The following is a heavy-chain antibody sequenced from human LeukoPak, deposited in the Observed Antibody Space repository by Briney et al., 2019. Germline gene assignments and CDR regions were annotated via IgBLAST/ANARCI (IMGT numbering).Heavy chain of an antibody. V-gene: IGHV4-4*09. CDR3: ARHFGLGFDY. J-gene: IGHJ4*02. D-gene: IGHD3-16*01. CDR1: VGSLSSYY. Sequence: PSETLSLTRTVSVGSLSSYYWSWIGQPPGKELEGIGYIYTSGRTNYNPSLKSRVTISVDTSKNPFSLKLSSVTAADTAVYYCARHFGLGFDYWGQGTLVTVSS. CDR2: IYTSGRT.